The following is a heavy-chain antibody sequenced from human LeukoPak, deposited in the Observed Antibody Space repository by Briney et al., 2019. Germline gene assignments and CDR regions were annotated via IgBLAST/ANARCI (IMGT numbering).Heavy chain of an antibody. CDR1: GFTISNYW. J-gene: IGHJ6*03. CDR2: FNSDGSST. CDR3: AKNVNGDYDYYYYMDV. V-gene: IGHV3-74*01. D-gene: IGHD4-17*01. Sequence: TGGSLRLSCAVSGFTISNYWMHWVRHAPGKGLVWVSRFNSDGSSTNYADSVKGRFTISRDNAKNTLYLQMNSLRVEDTAVYYCAKNVNGDYDYYYYMDVWGKGTTVTVSS.